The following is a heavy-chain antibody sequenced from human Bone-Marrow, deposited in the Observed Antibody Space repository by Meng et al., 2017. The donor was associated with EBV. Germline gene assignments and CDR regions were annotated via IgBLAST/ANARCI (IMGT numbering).Heavy chain of an antibody. CDR1: GGSISSSSYY. CDR3: AREIRQYNWFDP. V-gene: IGHV4-39*07. CDR2: IYYSGST. D-gene: IGHD4-11*01. J-gene: IGHJ5*02. Sequence: QLQLQESGPGLVTPSETLSLTCTVSGGSISSSSYYWGWIRQPPGKGLEWIGSIYYSGSTYYNPSLKSRVTISVDTSKNQFSLKLSSVTAADTAVYYCAREIRQYNWFDPWGQGTLVTVSS.